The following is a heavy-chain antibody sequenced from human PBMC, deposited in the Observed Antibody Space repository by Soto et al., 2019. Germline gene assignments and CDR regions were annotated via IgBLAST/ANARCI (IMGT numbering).Heavy chain of an antibody. V-gene: IGHV1-3*01. CDR2: INAANGDT. CDR1: GYAFTSYG. J-gene: IGHJ5*02. D-gene: IGHD6-13*01. Sequence: ASVKVSCKASGYAFTSYGIHWVRQAPGQRLEWMGWINAANGDTKYSPKFQGRVTITRDTSASTAYMELSSLRSEDTAVYYCVRRHVSATGIDWFDPWGQGTLVTVSS. CDR3: VRRHVSATGIDWFDP.